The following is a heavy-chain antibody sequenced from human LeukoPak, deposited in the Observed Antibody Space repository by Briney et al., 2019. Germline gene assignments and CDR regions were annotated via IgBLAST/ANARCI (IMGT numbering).Heavy chain of an antibody. Sequence: PSETLSLTCAVYGGSFSGYYWSWVRQPPGKGLEWIGEINHSGSTNYNPSLKSRVTISVDTSKNQFSLKLSSVTAADTAVYYCARQRRALYYYDSSGQFLFDYWGQGTLVTVPS. V-gene: IGHV4-34*01. CDR1: GGSFSGYY. J-gene: IGHJ4*02. CDR3: ARQRRALYYYDSSGQFLFDY. D-gene: IGHD3-22*01. CDR2: INHSGST.